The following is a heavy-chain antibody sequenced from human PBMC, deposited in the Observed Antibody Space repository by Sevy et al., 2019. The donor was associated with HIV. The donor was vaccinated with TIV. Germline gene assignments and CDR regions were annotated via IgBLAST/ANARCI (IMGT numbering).Heavy chain of an antibody. CDR1: GFTFSSYA. V-gene: IGHV3-23*01. CDR3: AKRAEFGAFDI. CDR2: ISGSGGIT. D-gene: IGHD3-10*01. Sequence: GGSLRLSCAASGFTFSSYAMTWVRQAPGKGLELVSSISGSGGITYYADSVKGRFTISRDNSKNSLYLQMNSLRAEDTAVYYCAKRAEFGAFDIWGQGTMVTVSS. J-gene: IGHJ3*02.